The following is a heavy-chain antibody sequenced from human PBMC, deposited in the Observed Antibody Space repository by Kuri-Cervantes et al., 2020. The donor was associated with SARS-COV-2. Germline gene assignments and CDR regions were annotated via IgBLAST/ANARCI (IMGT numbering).Heavy chain of an antibody. J-gene: IGHJ4*02. CDR2: IGTAGDT. CDR3: ASEQPSRYCSSTSCYT. D-gene: IGHD2-2*02. CDR1: GFTFSSYD. Sequence: GESLKISCAACGFTFSSYDMHWVRQATGKGLEWVSAIGTAGDTYYPGSVKGQFTISRENAKNSLYLQMNSLRAADTAVYYCASEQPSRYCSSTSCYTWGQGTLVTVSS. V-gene: IGHV3-13*03.